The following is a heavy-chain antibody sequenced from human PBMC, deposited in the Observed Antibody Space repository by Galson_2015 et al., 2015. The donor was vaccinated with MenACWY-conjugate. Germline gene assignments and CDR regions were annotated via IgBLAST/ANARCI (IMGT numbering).Heavy chain of an antibody. CDR2: ISAYNGNT. CDR1: GYTFTSYG. CDR3: ARDTGLLWFGESGG. J-gene: IGHJ4*02. D-gene: IGHD3-10*01. Sequence: SVKVSCKASGYTFTSYGISWVRQAPGQGLEWMGWISAYNGNTNYAQKLQGRVTMTTDTSTSTAYMELRSLRSDDTAVYYCARDTGLLWFGESGGWGQGTLVTVSS. V-gene: IGHV1-18*01.